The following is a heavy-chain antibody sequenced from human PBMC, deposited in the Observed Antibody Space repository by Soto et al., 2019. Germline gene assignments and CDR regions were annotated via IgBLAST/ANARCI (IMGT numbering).Heavy chain of an antibody. Sequence: EVQLVESGGGLVQPGGSARLSCAASGFSVSGWYMDWVRQAPGKGLEWVARLKDRSQNYATEYAASVKGRFTVSRHASQTSMYLQMNSLKMENTAVYYCAGEGDARWLDSGGRGTRVTVS. CDR1: GFSVSGWY. V-gene: IGHV3-72*01. CDR3: AGEGDARWLDS. J-gene: IGHJ5*01. D-gene: IGHD1-26*01. CDR2: LKDRSQNYAT.